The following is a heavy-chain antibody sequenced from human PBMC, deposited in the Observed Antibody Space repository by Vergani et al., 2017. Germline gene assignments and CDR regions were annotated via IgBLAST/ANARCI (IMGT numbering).Heavy chain of an antibody. CDR3: ARDCTSGGCPDNYGMDV. J-gene: IGHJ6*02. CDR1: GFTFSDFS. Sequence: VQLVESGGGLVKPGGSLRLSCAASGFTFSDFSMSWVRQAPGKGLEWVAFIGSSGPYINYADSVKGRFIFSRDNTNNSLFLQLRSLRAEDAAVYYGARDCTSGGCPDNYGMDVWGQGATVTVSS. V-gene: IGHV3-21*06. D-gene: IGHD2-8*01. CDR2: IGSSGPYI.